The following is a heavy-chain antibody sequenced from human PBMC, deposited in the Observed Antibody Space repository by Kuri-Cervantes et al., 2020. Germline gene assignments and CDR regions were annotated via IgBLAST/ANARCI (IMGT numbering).Heavy chain of an antibody. Sequence: ASVKVSCQASGYTFTSYDINWVRQATGEGLEWLGWMNPNSGNTGYAQKLQVRVTMTRDTSISTAYMELGRLRSDDTAVYYCARKSTTATTNSFDIWGQGTMVTVSS. CDR1: GYTFTSYD. D-gene: IGHD1-1*01. CDR3: ARKSTTATTNSFDI. J-gene: IGHJ3*02. CDR2: MNPNSGNT. V-gene: IGHV1-8*01.